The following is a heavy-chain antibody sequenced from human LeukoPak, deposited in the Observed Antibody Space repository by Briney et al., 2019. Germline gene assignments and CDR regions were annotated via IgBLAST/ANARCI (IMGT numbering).Heavy chain of an antibody. CDR1: GGSISSYY. CDR2: IYYSGST. D-gene: IGHD3-22*01. J-gene: IGHJ4*02. CDR3: AREHSSGYKDY. V-gene: IGHV4-59*01. Sequence: SETLSLTCTVSGGSISSYYWSWIRQPPGKGLEWIGYIYYSGSTNYNPSLKSRVTISVDTSKNQFSLKLSSVTVADTAVYYCAREHSSGYKDYWGQGTLVTVSS.